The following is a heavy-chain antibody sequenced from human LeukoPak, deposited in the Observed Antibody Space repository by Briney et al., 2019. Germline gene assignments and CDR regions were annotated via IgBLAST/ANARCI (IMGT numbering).Heavy chain of an antibody. CDR1: GFTFSSYG. J-gene: IGHJ4*02. CDR2: IRHDESNK. D-gene: IGHD4-23*01. V-gene: IGHV3-30*02. CDR3: AKDDVNYGGNPGAIAI. Sequence: GGSLRLSCAASGFTFSSYGMHWVRQAPGKGLEWVAHIRHDESNKYYADSVKGRFTISRDISRNTVYLQMNSLRAEDTALYYCAKDDVNYGGNPGAIAIWGQGTLVTVSS.